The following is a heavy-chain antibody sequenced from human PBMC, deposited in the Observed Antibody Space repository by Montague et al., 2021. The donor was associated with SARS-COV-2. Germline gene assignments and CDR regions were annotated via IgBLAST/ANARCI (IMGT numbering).Heavy chain of an antibody. CDR2: TYYRSKWYN. J-gene: IGHJ2*01. Sequence: CAISGDSVSSHRATWDWIRQSPSRVLEWLGRTYYRSKWYNDYAVSVKSRVIINPDTSNNRISLQLNSVTPEDTAVYYCARAYCGGDCYFYWYFDLWGRGTLVTVSS. CDR3: ARAYCGGDCYFYWYFDL. CDR1: GDSVSSHRAT. D-gene: IGHD2-21*02. V-gene: IGHV6-1*01.